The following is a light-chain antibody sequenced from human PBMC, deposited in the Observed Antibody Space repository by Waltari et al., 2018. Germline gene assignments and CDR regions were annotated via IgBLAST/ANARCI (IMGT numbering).Light chain of an antibody. CDR2: DAS. Sequence: GRASQSVGKSLAWYQQRPGQAPRLLIYDASTRATGTPGRFSGSGFGTDFSLAISSLEPEDFAVYFCQHYVNLPVTFGQGTKVEI. CDR1: QSVGKS. CDR3: QHYVNLPVT. V-gene: IGKV3-20*01. J-gene: IGKJ1*01.